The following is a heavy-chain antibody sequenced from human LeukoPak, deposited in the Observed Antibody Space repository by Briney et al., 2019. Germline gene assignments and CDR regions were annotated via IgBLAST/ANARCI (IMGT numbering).Heavy chain of an antibody. CDR2: IYYSGST. CDR1: GGSISSGGYY. Sequence: SQTLSLTCTVSGGSISSGGYYWSWIRQHPGTGLEWIGYIYYSGSTYYNPSLKSRVTISVDTSKNQFSLKLSSVTAADTAVYYCASIPVGANYFDYWGQGTLVTVSS. D-gene: IGHD1-26*01. V-gene: IGHV4-31*03. J-gene: IGHJ4*02. CDR3: ASIPVGANYFDY.